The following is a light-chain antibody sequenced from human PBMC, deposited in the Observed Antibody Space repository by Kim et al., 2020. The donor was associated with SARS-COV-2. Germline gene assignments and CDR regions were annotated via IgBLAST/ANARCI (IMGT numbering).Light chain of an antibody. J-gene: IGKJ2*03. CDR1: QSLLHSNGHNY. CDR2: LGT. V-gene: IGKV2-28*01. CDR3: MHPVRSAYS. Sequence: ESASISCRSSQSLLHSNGHNYLDWYLQKSAQSPQLLIYLGTLRPSGAPDRFGGSGSGAECTMTMNRVRPEDVEVKYCMHPVRSAYSLGQGTKLEI.